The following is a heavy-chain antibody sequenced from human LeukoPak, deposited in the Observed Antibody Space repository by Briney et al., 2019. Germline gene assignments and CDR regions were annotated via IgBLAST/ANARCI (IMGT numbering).Heavy chain of an antibody. D-gene: IGHD6-19*01. CDR2: IKQDGSEK. J-gene: IGHJ4*02. CDR3: ARDLAAVAGTSY. Sequence: PGGSLGLSCAASGLTFSSYWMSWVRQAPGKGLEWVANIKQDGSEKYYVDSVKGRFTISRDNAKNSLYLQMNSLRAEDTAVYYCARDLAAVAGTSYWGQGTLVTVSS. V-gene: IGHV3-7*03. CDR1: GLTFSSYW.